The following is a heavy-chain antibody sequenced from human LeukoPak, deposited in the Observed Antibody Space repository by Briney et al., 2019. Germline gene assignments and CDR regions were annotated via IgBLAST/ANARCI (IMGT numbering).Heavy chain of an antibody. J-gene: IGHJ4*02. CDR1: GYTFTSYY. D-gene: IGHD3-3*01. V-gene: IGHV1-2*02. CDR3: ARSLSRITIFGPGY. Sequence: ASVKVSCKASGYTFTSYYMYWVRQAPGQGLEWMGWINPNSGGTNYAQKFQGRVTMTRDTSISTAYMELRSLRSDDTAVYYCARSLSRITIFGPGYWGQGTLVTVSS. CDR2: INPNSGGT.